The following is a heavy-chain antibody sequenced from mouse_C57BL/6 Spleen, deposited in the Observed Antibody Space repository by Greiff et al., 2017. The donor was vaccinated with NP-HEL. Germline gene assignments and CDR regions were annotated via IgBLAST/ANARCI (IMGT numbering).Heavy chain of an antibody. CDR3: ARGDYSNFFDY. CDR1: GYSITSGYD. J-gene: IGHJ2*01. D-gene: IGHD2-5*01. CDR2: ISYSGST. Sequence: EVQLQESGPGMVKPSQSLSLTCTVTGYSITSGYDWHWIRHFPGNKLEWMGYISYSGSTNYNPSLKSRISITHDTSKNHFFLKLNSVTTEDTATYYCARGDYSNFFDYWGQGTTLTVSS. V-gene: IGHV3-1*01.